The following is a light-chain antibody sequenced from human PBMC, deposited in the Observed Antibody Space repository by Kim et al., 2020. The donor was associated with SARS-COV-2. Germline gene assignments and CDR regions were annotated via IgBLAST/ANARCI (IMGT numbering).Light chain of an antibody. Sequence: EIVMTQSPATLSVSPGERATLSCRASQSVSNNLAWYQHKPGQPPRLLIYGASTRATGVPARFSGSGSGTDFTLTVSSLQSEDFAVYYCHQYNDWPPGDTFGQGTELEI. CDR3: HQYNDWPPGDT. V-gene: IGKV3-15*01. CDR1: QSVSNN. CDR2: GAS. J-gene: IGKJ2*01.